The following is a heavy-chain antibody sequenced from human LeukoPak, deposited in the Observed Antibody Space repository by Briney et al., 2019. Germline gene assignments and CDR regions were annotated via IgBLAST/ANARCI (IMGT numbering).Heavy chain of an antibody. V-gene: IGHV3-21*01. Sequence: GGSLRLSCAASGFSFSDFGMNWVRQAPGEGLEWVSSISAHSRYIYYADSVKGRFTISRDNAQTSLYLEMNSLRGEDSAVYDCARQYYDFWSGFYTADYYFDYWGRGTLVTVSS. CDR1: GFSFSDFG. D-gene: IGHD3-3*01. CDR3: ARQYYDFWSGFYTADYYFDY. J-gene: IGHJ4*02. CDR2: ISAHSRYI.